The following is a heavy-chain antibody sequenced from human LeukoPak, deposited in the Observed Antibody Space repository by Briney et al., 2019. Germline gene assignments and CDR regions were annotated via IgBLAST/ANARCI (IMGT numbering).Heavy chain of an antibody. CDR3: ASDRSYYVWGSYRYFDY. V-gene: IGHV4-34*01. D-gene: IGHD3-16*02. J-gene: IGHJ4*02. CDR2: IYYSGST. Sequence: SETLSLTCAVYGGSFSGYYWSWIRQPPGKGLEWIGSIYYSGSTYYNPSLKSRVTISVDTSKNQFSLKLSSVTAADTAVYYCASDRSYYVWGSYRYFDYWGQGTLVTVSS. CDR1: GGSFSGYY.